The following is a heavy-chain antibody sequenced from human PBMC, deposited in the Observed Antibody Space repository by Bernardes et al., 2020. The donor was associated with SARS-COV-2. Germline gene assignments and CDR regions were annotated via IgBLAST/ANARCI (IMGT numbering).Heavy chain of an antibody. CDR3: ARGSPYCSGGSCYAPTGDAFDI. CDR2: ISAYNGNT. V-gene: IGHV1-18*04. Sequence: ASVKVSCKASGYTFTSYGISWVRQAPGQGLEWMGWISAYNGNTNYAQKLQGRVTMTTDTSTSTAYMELRSLRSDDTAVYYCARGSPYCSGGSCYAPTGDAFDIGGQGTMVTVSS. CDR1: GYTFTSYG. D-gene: IGHD2-15*01. J-gene: IGHJ3*02.